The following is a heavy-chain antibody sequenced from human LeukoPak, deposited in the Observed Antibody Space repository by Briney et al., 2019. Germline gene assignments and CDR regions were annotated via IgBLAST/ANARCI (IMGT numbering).Heavy chain of an antibody. CDR2: ISPYNGNT. CDR1: GYIFTNYG. Sequence: ASVKVSCKASGYIFTNYGINWVRQAPGQGLEWMGWISPYNGNTKYTQKLQDRVTMTTDTSTSTAYMELKTLRSDDTAVYFCARAGYSRFVDDLDYWGQGTLVTVSS. D-gene: IGHD1-26*01. V-gene: IGHV1-18*01. CDR3: ARAGYSRFVDDLDY. J-gene: IGHJ4*02.